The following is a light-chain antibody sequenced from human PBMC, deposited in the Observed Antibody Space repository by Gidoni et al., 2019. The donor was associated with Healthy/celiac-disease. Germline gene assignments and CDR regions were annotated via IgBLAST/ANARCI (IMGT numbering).Light chain of an antibody. CDR2: DAS. J-gene: IGKJ4*01. Sequence: EIVLTLSPATLSLSPGERATLSCRASQSVSSYLAWYQQKPGQAPRLLIYDASNRATGIPARFSGSGSGTDFTLTISSLEPEDFAVYYCQQRSNWRTFXGXTKVEIK. CDR3: QQRSNWRT. V-gene: IGKV3-11*01. CDR1: QSVSSY.